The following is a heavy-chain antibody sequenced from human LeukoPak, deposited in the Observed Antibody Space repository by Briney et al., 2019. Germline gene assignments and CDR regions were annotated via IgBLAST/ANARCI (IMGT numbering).Heavy chain of an antibody. CDR1: GFTFSSYG. D-gene: IGHD4-17*01. J-gene: IGHJ6*03. CDR2: ISGSGGST. CDR3: ASSVTRDYYYYMDV. V-gene: IGHV3-23*01. Sequence: GGSLRLSCAASGFTFSSYGMSWVRQAPGKGLEWVSAISGSGGSTYYADSVKGRFTISRDNSKNTLYLQMNSLRAEDTAVYYCASSVTRDYYYYMDVWGKGTTVTISS.